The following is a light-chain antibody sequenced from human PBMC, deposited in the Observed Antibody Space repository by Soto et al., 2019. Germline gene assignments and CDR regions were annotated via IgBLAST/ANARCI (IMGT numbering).Light chain of an antibody. CDR1: SSDVGSYNL. CDR3: CSYAGSYTLV. Sequence: QSALTQPASVSGSPGQSITISCTGTSSDVGSYNLVSWYQQHPGKAPKLMIYETTKRPSGVSTRFSGSKSGNTASLTISGLQAEDEVDYYCCSYAGSYTLVFGGGTKLTVL. J-gene: IGLJ2*01. CDR2: ETT. V-gene: IGLV2-23*01.